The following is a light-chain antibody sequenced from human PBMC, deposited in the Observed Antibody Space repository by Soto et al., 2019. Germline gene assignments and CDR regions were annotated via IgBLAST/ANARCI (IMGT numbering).Light chain of an antibody. Sequence: QSVLTQPPSVSGAPGQRVTISCTGSSSNIGAGYDVHWYQQLPGTAPKLLIYANSNRPSGVPDRFSGSKSGTSASLAITGLQAEDEADYYCQSYDSSLSGSVFVGGTKVTVL. V-gene: IGLV1-40*01. CDR3: QSYDSSLSGSV. CDR2: ANS. CDR1: SSNIGAGYD. J-gene: IGLJ2*01.